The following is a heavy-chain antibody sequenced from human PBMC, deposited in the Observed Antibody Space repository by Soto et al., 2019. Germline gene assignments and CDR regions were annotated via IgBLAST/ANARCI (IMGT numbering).Heavy chain of an antibody. J-gene: IGHJ4*02. V-gene: IGHV1-3*04. D-gene: IGHD6-25*01. CDR3: ARDNSGLGDY. CDR2: INTGTGNT. CDR1: GYIFTSYP. Sequence: ASVKVSCKASGYIFTSYPIHCVRQAPGQRLEWMGWINTGTGNTKYSQNFQGRVTTTRDTSATTAYMELSSLRSEDTAVYYCARDNSGLGDYWGQGTLVTVSS.